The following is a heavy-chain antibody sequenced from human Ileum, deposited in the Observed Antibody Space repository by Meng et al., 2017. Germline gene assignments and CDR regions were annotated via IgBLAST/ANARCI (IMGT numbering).Heavy chain of an antibody. V-gene: IGHV3-74*01. D-gene: IGHD3-10*01. CDR3: VCFGGFSGFDP. CDR1: GFTFRDHY. Sequence: VQLVGPGGGLVPPGGSLRLSCATSGFTFRDHYMHWVRQAPGKGLEWVSRINSDGGGGTYADFVKGRFTISRDNAKNTLYLQMYSLTVDDTAIYYCVCFGGFSGFDPWGQGTLVTVSS. J-gene: IGHJ5*02. CDR2: INSDGGGG.